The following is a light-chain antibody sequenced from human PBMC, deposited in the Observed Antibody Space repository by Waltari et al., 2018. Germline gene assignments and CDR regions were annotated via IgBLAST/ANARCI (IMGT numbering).Light chain of an antibody. CDR1: QNVDRY. CDR3: QQRKNLPPLT. CDR2: DAS. Sequence: ETVLTQSPGTLSLSPGERATLSCRASQNVDRYLAWYQQKPGQAPRLLIYDASIRATGIPARFSVSGSGTDFTLTINSLEPDDFATYYCQQRKNLPPLTFGGGTKVEIK. J-gene: IGKJ4*01. V-gene: IGKV3-11*01.